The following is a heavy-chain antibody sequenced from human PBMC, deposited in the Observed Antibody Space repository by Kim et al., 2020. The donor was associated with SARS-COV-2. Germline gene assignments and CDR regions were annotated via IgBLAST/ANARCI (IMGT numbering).Heavy chain of an antibody. CDR3: VRDLGSDGGDLLGY. J-gene: IGHJ4*02. Sequence: GGSLRLSCAASGFTFSRYAMNWVRQAPGKGLEWVSAISGGGSRTFYADSVQGRFTISRDQSRDTVSLQMHSLRVDDTALYYCVRDLGSDGGDLLGYWGQGTLFSLSS. V-gene: IGHV3-23*01. D-gene: IGHD2-21*01. CDR1: GFTFSRYA. CDR2: ISGGGSRT.